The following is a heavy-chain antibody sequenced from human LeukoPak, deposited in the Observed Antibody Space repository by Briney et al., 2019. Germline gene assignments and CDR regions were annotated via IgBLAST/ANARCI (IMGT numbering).Heavy chain of an antibody. CDR1: GYTFTGYY. CDR2: INPNSGGT. Sequence: GASVKVSCKASGYTFTGYYMHWVRQAPGQGLEWMGWINPNSGGTNYAQKFQGRVTMTRDMSTSTVYMELSSLRSEDTAVYYCARDVDRATYVWGSYRLNWFDPWGQGTLVTVSS. J-gene: IGHJ5*02. V-gene: IGHV1-2*02. D-gene: IGHD3-16*02. CDR3: ARDVDRATYVWGSYRLNWFDP.